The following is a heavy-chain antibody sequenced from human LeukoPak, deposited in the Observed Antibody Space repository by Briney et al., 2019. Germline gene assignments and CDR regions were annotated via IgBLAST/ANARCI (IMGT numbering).Heavy chain of an antibody. J-gene: IGHJ4*02. V-gene: IGHV3-48*02. Sequence: PGGSLRLSCAASGFTFSTYTMNWVRQAPGKGLEWVSTVSDSRDVHYSDSVKGRFTIYRDNARNSLYLQMNRLRDEDTAVYYCTRDGLHTAHFDYWGQGTLVTVSS. CDR1: GFTFSTYT. CDR3: TRDGLHTAHFDY. D-gene: IGHD5-18*01. CDR2: VSDSRDV.